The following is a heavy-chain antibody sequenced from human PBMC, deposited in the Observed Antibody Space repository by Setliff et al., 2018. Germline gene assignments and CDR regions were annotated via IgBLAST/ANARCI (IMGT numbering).Heavy chain of an antibody. D-gene: IGHD3-3*01. J-gene: IGHJ4*02. V-gene: IGHV3-23*01. CDR1: GFTFSSYA. CDR2: IRGSGDAT. CDR3: AGQGPIFGSGLIPGFDQ. Sequence: LRLSCAASGFTFSSYAMTWVRQAPGKGLEWVSAIRGSGDATSYADSVKGRFTVSRDNSKSTFYLQMTSLRAEDTAVYYCAGQGPIFGSGLIPGFDQWGQGTMVTVSS.